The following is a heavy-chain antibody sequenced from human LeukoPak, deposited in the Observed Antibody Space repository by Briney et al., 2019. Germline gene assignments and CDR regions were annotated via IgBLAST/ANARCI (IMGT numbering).Heavy chain of an antibody. CDR1: GFTFSNYD. CDR3: AKENDFVY. Sequence: PGRSLRLSCAASGFTFSNYDMHWVRQAPGKGLEWVAVISYDGTNKYYADSVKGRFTISRGNSKSTLYLQMNSLRAEDTAVYYCAKENDFVYWGQGTLVTVSS. J-gene: IGHJ4*02. CDR2: ISYDGTNK. V-gene: IGHV3-30*18. D-gene: IGHD3-3*01.